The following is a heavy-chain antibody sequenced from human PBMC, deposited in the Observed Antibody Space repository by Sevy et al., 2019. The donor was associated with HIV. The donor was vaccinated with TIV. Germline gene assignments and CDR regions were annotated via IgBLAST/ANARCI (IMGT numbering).Heavy chain of an antibody. J-gene: IGHJ4*02. V-gene: IGHV1-2*02. CDR1: GYTFTGYY. CDR3: ARSGRTYYYDSSGYYYAYDY. Sequence: ASVKVSCKASGYTFTGYYMHWVRQAPGQGLEWMGWINPNSGGTNYAQKFQGRVTMTRETSISTAYMELSRLGSDDTAVYYCARSGRTYYYDSSGYYYAYDYWGQGTLVTVSS. D-gene: IGHD3-22*01. CDR2: INPNSGGT.